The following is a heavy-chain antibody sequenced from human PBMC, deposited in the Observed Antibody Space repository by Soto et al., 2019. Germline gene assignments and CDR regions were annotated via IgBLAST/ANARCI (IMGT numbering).Heavy chain of an antibody. V-gene: IGHV3-15*07. J-gene: IGHJ1*01. CDR3: TTEPSLKASSSWYTEYFQH. D-gene: IGHD6-13*01. Sequence: EVQLVESGGGLVKPGGSLRLSCAASGFTFSNAWMNWVRQAPGKGLEWVGRIKSKTDGGTTDYAAPVKGRFTISRDDSKNTLYLQMNSLKTEDTAVYYCTTEPSLKASSSWYTEYFQHWGQGTLVTVSS. CDR2: IKSKTDGGTT. CDR1: GFTFSNAW.